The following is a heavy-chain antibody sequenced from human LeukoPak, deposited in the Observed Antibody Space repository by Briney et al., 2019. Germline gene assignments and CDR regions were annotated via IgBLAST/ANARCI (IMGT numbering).Heavy chain of an antibody. CDR2: IYYSGST. V-gene: IGHV4-59*01. D-gene: IGHD1-14*01. CDR3: ARVPPRDGILRPNWFDP. CDR1: GGSISSYY. Sequence: PSETLSLTCTVSGGSISSYYWSWIRQPPGKGLEWIGYIYYSGSTNYNPSLKSRVTISVDTSKNQFSLKLSSVTAADTAVYYCARVPPRDGILRPNWFDPWGQGTLVTVSS. J-gene: IGHJ5*02.